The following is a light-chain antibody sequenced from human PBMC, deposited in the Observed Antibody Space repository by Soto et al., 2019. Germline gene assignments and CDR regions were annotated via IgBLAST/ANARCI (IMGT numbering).Light chain of an antibody. CDR2: SNN. CDR1: SSNIGSNT. V-gene: IGLV1-44*01. CDR3: AAWDDSLNGGYV. J-gene: IGLJ1*01. Sequence: QAVVTQPPSASGTPGQRVTISCSGSSSNIGSNTVNWYQQLPGTAPKLLIYSNNRRPSGVPDRFSGSKSGTSASLAISGLQSEDEADYYCAAWDDSLNGGYVFGTGTKLTVL.